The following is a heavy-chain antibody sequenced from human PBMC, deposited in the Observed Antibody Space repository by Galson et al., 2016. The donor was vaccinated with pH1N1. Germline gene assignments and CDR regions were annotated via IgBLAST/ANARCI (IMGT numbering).Heavy chain of an antibody. CDR2: VNNDGSST. CDR3: VRGRYCSGGSCYSPTAEYFQH. Sequence: SLRLSCAASGFIFTNYWMHWVRQAPGRGLVWVARVNNDGSSTNYADSVKGRFTLSRDNAKNTVFLEMSSLRAEDTGAYYCVRGRYCSGGSCYSPTAEYFQHWGRGTRLTVSS. V-gene: IGHV3-74*01. J-gene: IGHJ1*01. CDR1: GFIFTNYW. D-gene: IGHD2-15*01.